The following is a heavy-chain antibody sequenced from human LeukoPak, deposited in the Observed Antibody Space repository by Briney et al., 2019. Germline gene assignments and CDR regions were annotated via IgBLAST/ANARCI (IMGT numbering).Heavy chain of an antibody. J-gene: IGHJ4*02. V-gene: IGHV3-23*01. CDR3: TKAGTGTNMLFDY. CDR1: GFTFTSYS. CDR2: LSSSGGDT. D-gene: IGHD1-1*01. Sequence: GGSLRLSCAASGFTFTSYSMNWVRQAPGKGLEWVSALSSSGGDTFYANSVKGRFTIFRDASKNTLYLQMNSLRVEDTAVYYCTKAGTGTNMLFDYWGQGALVTVSS.